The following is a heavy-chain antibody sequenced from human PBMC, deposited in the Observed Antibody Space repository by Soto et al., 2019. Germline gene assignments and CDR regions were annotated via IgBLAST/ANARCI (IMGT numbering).Heavy chain of an antibody. CDR2: IYPGDSDT. Sequence: PGESLKISCKGSGYTFTDYWIGWVRQLPGKGLEWMGIIYPGDSDTRYSPSFQGHVTITVDKSTSTAYLQWNTLKASDTAMYYCARRIGVIGPYYFDYWGQGTLVTVSS. CDR3: ARRIGVIGPYYFDY. CDR1: GYTFTDYW. V-gene: IGHV5-51*01. D-gene: IGHD3-10*01. J-gene: IGHJ4*02.